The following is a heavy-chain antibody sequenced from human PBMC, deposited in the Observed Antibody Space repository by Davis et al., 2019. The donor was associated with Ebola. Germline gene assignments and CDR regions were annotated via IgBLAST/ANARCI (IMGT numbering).Heavy chain of an antibody. CDR1: GYTFTSYA. Sequence: ASVKVSCKASGYTFTSYAMNWVRQAPGQGLEWMGWISAYNGNTNYAQKLQGRVTMTTDTSTSTAYMELRSLRSDDTAVYYCARCPVAATDYYYYGMDVWGQGTTVTVSS. J-gene: IGHJ6*02. V-gene: IGHV1-18*01. CDR2: ISAYNGNT. CDR3: ARCPVAATDYYYYGMDV. D-gene: IGHD2-15*01.